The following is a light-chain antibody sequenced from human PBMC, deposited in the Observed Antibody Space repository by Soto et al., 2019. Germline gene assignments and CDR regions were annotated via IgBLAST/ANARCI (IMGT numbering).Light chain of an antibody. CDR2: DAS. CDR3: QQRSNLPPT. J-gene: IGKJ5*01. V-gene: IGKV3-11*01. CDR1: QSISSY. Sequence: IVLTQSPATLSLSPGERATLSCRASQSISSYLAWYRQIPGQAPRLLIYDASNRATGIPDRFSGGGSGTDFTLTISSLEPEDFAVYYCQQRSNLPPTFGQGTRLEI.